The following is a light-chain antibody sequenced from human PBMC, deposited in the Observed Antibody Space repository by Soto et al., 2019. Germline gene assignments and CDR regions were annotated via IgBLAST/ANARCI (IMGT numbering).Light chain of an antibody. J-gene: IGKJ4*01. CDR2: GAS. CDR1: QSVSSSY. CDR3: QHYTNWPLT. Sequence: EIVLTQSPGTLSLSPGERATLSCRASQSVSSSYLAWXXXXXGQXXXXXXXGASSRATGIPDRFSGSGSGXXXXXXXXXXEXEDFAVYFCQHYTNWPLTFGGGTKV. V-gene: IGKV3-20*01.